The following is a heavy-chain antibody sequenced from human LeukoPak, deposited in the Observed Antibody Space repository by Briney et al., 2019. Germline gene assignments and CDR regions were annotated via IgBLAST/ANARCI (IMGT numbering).Heavy chain of an antibody. D-gene: IGHD2-2*01. J-gene: IGHJ6*02. V-gene: IGHV1-2*02. CDR3: ARDPPAAITYYGMDV. CDR2: INPNSGGT. CDR1: GYTFTGYY. Sequence: GASLKVSCKASGYTFTGYYMHWVRQPPGQGLEWMRWINPNSGGTNYAQKFQGRVTMTRDTSISTAYMELSRLRSDDTAVYYCARDPPAAITYYGMDVWGQGTTVTVSS.